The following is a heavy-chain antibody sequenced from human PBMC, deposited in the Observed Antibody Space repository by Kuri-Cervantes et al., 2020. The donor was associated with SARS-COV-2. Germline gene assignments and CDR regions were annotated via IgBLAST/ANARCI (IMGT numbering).Heavy chain of an antibody. CDR3: AVGTVHYFDY. V-gene: IGHV1-18*01. J-gene: IGHJ4*02. CDR1: GGTFSSYA. D-gene: IGHD1-26*01. CDR2: ISAYNGNT. Sequence: ASVKVSCKASGGTFSSYAMSWVRQAPGQGLEWMGWISAYNGNTNYAQKLQGRVTMTTDTSTSTAYMELRSLRSDDTAVYYCAVGTVHYFDYWGQGTLVTVSS.